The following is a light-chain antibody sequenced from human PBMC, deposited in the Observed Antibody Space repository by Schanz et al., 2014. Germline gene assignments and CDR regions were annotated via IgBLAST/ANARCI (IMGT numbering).Light chain of an antibody. Sequence: QSALTQPASVFGSPGQSITISCTGTSSDVGGYNFVSWYQQHPGKAPKLMIFGVSKRPSGVPDRFSGSRSGNTASLTVSGLQAEDEADYYCSSYAGSNNLVFGGGTKLTVL. V-gene: IGLV2-8*01. J-gene: IGLJ2*01. CDR2: GVS. CDR1: SSDVGGYNF. CDR3: SSYAGSNNLV.